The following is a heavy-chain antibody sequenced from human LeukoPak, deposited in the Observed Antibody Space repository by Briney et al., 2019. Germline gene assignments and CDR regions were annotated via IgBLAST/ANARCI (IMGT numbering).Heavy chain of an antibody. CDR2: IIPIFGTA. CDR1: GGTFSSYA. V-gene: IGHV1-69*01. Sequence: SVKVSCKASGGTFSSYAISWVRQAPGQGLEWMGGIIPIFGTANYAQKFQGRVTITADESTSTAYMELSSLRSEDTAVYYCASLTVRGVNSDYWGQGTLVTVSS. CDR3: ASLTVRGVNSDY. D-gene: IGHD3-10*01. J-gene: IGHJ4*02.